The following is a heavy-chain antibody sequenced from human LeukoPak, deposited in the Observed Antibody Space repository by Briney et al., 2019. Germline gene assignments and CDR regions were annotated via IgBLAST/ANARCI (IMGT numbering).Heavy chain of an antibody. CDR3: ARAASRLRYFDWSSYYFDY. Sequence: SVKVSCKASGGTFSSYAISWVRQAPGHGLEWMGGIIPIFGTANYAQKFQGRVTITADESTSTAYMELSSLRSEDTAVYYCARAASRLRYFDWSSYYFDYWGQGTLVTVSS. J-gene: IGHJ4*02. D-gene: IGHD3-9*01. CDR2: IIPIFGTA. CDR1: GGTFSSYA. V-gene: IGHV1-69*13.